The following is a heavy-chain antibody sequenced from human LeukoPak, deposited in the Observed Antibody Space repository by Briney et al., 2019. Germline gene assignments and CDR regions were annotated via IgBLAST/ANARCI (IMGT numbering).Heavy chain of an antibody. CDR3: AMSVEMPPIPSFDY. J-gene: IGHJ4*02. Sequence: ASVKVSCKTSGYIFTPHHIHWVRQAPGQGLELLGWVSAANNPEYSQKFQGRVVITRDASATTSYLELNSLRSEDTAVYYCAMSVEMPPIPSFDYWGQGTLVTASS. CDR2: VSAANNP. V-gene: IGHV1-3*01. CDR1: GYIFTPHH. D-gene: IGHD5-24*01.